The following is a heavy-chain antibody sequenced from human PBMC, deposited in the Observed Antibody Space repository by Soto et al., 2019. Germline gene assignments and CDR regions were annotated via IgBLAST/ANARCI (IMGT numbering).Heavy chain of an antibody. V-gene: IGHV4-39*01. CDR3: ERLPSRHWVDD. Sequence: XETLSLTFIVSGSSISSSGYYWGWIRQPPGKGLEWIASMYYNVVTYYNPSLKSRVTISVDTSANQFSLKLSSVTAADTAVYYCERLPSRHWVDDWGQGTLVTVSS. CDR1: GSSISSSGYY. J-gene: IGHJ5*02. CDR2: MYYNVVT.